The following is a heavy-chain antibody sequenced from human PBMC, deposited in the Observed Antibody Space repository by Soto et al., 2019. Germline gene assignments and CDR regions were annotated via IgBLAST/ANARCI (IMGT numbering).Heavy chain of an antibody. V-gene: IGHV3-9*01. J-gene: IGHJ6*02. CDR2: ISWNSGSI. Sequence: VQLVESGGGLVQPGRSLRLSCAASGFTFDDYAMHWVRQAPGKGLEWVSGISWNSGSIGYADSVKGRFTISRDNAKNSLYLQMNSLRAEDTALYYCAKAWNYDYYYGMDVWGQGTTVTVSS. D-gene: IGHD1-1*01. CDR1: GFTFDDYA. CDR3: AKAWNYDYYYGMDV.